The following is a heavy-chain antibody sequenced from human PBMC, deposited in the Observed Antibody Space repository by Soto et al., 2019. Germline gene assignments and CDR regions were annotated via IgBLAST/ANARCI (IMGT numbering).Heavy chain of an antibody. CDR2: IWYDGSNK. V-gene: IGHV3-33*01. Sequence: QVQLVESGGGVVQPGRSLRLSCAASGFTFSSYGMHWVRQAPGKGLEWVAVIWYDGSNKYYADSVKGRFTISRDNSKNTLYLHMNSLRAEDTAVYYCARGGTFLEWLPLGYWGQGTLVTVSS. D-gene: IGHD3-3*01. CDR1: GFTFSSYG. J-gene: IGHJ4*02. CDR3: ARGGTFLEWLPLGY.